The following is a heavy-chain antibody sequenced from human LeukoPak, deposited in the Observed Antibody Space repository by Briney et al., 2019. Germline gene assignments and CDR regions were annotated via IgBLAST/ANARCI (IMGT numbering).Heavy chain of an antibody. CDR2: INPNSGGT. V-gene: IGHV1-2*02. Sequence: ASVKVSCKASGYTFTGYYMHWVRQAPGQGLEWMGWINPNSGGTNYAQKFQGRVTMTRDTSISTAYMELSSLRSEDTAVYYCARSGYCSSTSCYAGYYYYYMDVWGEGTTVTISS. CDR3: ARSGYCSSTSCYAGYYYYYMDV. J-gene: IGHJ6*03. D-gene: IGHD2-2*01. CDR1: GYTFTGYY.